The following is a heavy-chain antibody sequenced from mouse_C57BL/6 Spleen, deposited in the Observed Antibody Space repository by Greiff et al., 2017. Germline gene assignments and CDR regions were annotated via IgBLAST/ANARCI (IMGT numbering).Heavy chain of an antibody. CDR2: IDPDSGGT. V-gene: IGHV1-72*01. CDR3: ASRYGNHGALDY. Sequence: VQLLESGAELVKPGASVKLSCKASGYTFTSYWMHWVQQRPGRGLEWIGRIDPDSGGTKYNEKFKSKATLTVDKPSSTAYMQLSSLTSEDSAVYYCASRYGNHGALDYWGQGTSVTVSS. J-gene: IGHJ4*01. CDR1: GYTFTSYW. D-gene: IGHD2-1*01.